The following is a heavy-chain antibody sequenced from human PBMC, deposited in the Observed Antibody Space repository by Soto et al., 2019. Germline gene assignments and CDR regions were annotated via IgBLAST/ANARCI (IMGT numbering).Heavy chain of an antibody. V-gene: IGHV3-48*02. CDR2: ISSSSSTI. J-gene: IGHJ4*02. CDR1: GFTFSSYS. D-gene: IGHD3-22*01. Sequence: GSLRLSCAASGFTFSSYSMNWVSQAPGKGLEWVSYISSSSSTIYYADSVKGRFTISRDNAKNSLYLQMNSLRDEDTAVYYCARDHDYYDSSGYYAYWGQGTLVTVSS. CDR3: ARDHDYYDSSGYYAY.